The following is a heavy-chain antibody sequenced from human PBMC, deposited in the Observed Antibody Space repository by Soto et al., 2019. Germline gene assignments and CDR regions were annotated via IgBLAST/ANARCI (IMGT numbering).Heavy chain of an antibody. D-gene: IGHD3-22*01. V-gene: IGHV4-34*01. CDR2: INHSGST. J-gene: IGHJ4*02. Sequence: QVQLQQWGAGLLKPSETLSLTCAVYGGSFSGYYWSWIRQPPGKGLEWIGEINHSGSTNYNPSLKSRVTISVDTSKNQFSLKLSSVTAADTAVYYCARKTSYYYDSSGYHWSFDYWGQGTLVTVSS. CDR3: ARKTSYYYDSSGYHWSFDY. CDR1: GGSFSGYY.